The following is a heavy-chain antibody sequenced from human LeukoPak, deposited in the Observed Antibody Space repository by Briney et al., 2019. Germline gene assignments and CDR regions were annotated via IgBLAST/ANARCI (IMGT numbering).Heavy chain of an antibody. CDR3: ARGSRTVPFGY. V-gene: IGHV4-59*01. J-gene: IGHJ4*02. CDR2: IYYSGST. D-gene: IGHD4-17*01. Sequence: PSETLSLTCTVSGGSISSYYWSWIRQPPGKGLEWIGYIYYSGSTNYNPSLKSRVTISVDTSKNQFSLKLSSVTAADTAVYYCARGSRTVPFGYWGQGTLVTVSS. CDR1: GGSISSYY.